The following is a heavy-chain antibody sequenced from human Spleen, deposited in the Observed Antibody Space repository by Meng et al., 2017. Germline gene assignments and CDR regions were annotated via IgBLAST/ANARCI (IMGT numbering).Heavy chain of an antibody. CDR2: INPKSGDT. D-gene: IGHD6-25*01. CDR3: ARDEDISAAGKLFGDY. Sequence: VTLVLSGCEVKKPGASGKVFFKPSGYNFPDYYIHWVRRAPGQGLEWMGRINPKSGDTHYAQKFQARVTMTGDTSISTAYMELSGLRSDDTAMYYCARDEDISAAGKLFGDYWGQGTLVTVSS. CDR1: GYNFPDYY. V-gene: IGHV1-2*06. J-gene: IGHJ4*02.